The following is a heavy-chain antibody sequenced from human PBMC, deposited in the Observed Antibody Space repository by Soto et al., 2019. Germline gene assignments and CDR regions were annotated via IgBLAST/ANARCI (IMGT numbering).Heavy chain of an antibody. CDR3: ARSLLVWLGELSRRGGYYYYMDV. CDR2: INDSGST. Sequence: QVQLQQWGAGLLKPSETLSLTCAVYGGSFSGYYWSWIRQTPGKGLEWIGEINDSGSTNHNPSLNSRVTILVDTPKNQFSLKLSSVTSADTAVYYCARSLLVWLGELSRRGGYYYYMDVWGKGTTVTVSS. CDR1: GGSFSGYY. V-gene: IGHV4-34*01. D-gene: IGHD3-10*01. J-gene: IGHJ6*03.